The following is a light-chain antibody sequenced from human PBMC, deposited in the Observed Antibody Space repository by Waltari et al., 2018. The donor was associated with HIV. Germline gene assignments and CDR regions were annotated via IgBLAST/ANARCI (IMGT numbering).Light chain of an antibody. V-gene: IGLV1-40*01. CDR2: ATS. J-gene: IGLJ3*02. Sequence: QSLLTQPPSVSATRGQRIAISCTGNKSNIGAGHDVHWSRQLPGTAPRPLIFATSNRPSGVPHRISGSKSTASASLAITGLQAEDEGYYYCQSSDIRLHGLWVFGGGTKVTVL. CDR1: KSNIGAGHD. CDR3: QSSDIRLHGLWV.